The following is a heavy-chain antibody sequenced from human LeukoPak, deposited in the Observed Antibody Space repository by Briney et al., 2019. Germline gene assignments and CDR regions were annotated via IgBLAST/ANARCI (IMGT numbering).Heavy chain of an antibody. CDR3: ATTSTTVTTLDY. CDR1: GYSISSGYY. J-gene: IGHJ4*02. V-gene: IGHV4-38-2*02. D-gene: IGHD4-17*01. Sequence: PSETLSLTCTVSGYSISSGYYWGWIRQPPGKGLEWIGSIYHSGSTYYNPSLKSRVTISVDTSENQFSLKLSSVTAADTAVYYCATTSTTVTTLDYWGQGTLVTVSS. CDR2: IYHSGST.